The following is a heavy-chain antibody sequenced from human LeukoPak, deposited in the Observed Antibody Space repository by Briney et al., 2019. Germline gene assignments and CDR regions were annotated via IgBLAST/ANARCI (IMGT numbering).Heavy chain of an antibody. J-gene: IGHJ5*02. CDR1: GFTFNSYA. D-gene: IGHD2-2*01. V-gene: IGHV3-23*01. Sequence: GGSLRLSCAASGFTFNSYAMSWVRQAPGKGLEWVSAISGSGGSTYYADSVKGRFTISRDNSKNTLYLQMNSLRAEDMAVYYCAKEPYCSSTSCYYNWFDPWGQGTLVTVSS. CDR3: AKEPYCSSTSCYYNWFDP. CDR2: ISGSGGST.